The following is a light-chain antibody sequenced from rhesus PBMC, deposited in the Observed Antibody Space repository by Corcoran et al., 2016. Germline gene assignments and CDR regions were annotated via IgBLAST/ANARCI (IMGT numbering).Light chain of an antibody. V-gene: IGLV2-13*02. CDR3: SSYAKSIAII. CDR2: EVS. CDR1: SSDIGDYNY. Sequence: QAALTQSSSVSGSPGQSVTISCTGLSSDIGDYNYVSWYQQHPGKVPKLIIYEVSKRPSGASDRFSGSKSGNTASLTISGLQAEDEADYYCSSYAKSIAIIFGTGTRLTVL. J-gene: IGLJ1*01.